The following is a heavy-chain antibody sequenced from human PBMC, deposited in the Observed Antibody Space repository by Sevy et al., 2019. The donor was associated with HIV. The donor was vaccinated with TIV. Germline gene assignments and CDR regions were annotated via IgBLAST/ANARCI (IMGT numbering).Heavy chain of an antibody. Sequence: GGSLRLSCAASGFSFSWYWMSWVRQTPDKGLEWVANIKQDGSEKNYVDSVKGRFTISRDNTKNPLYLQMNSLRAEDTAVYYCASKGGSRRNDAFDTWGQGTIITVSS. CDR1: GFSFSWYW. J-gene: IGHJ3*02. CDR2: IKQDGSEK. CDR3: ASKGGSRRNDAFDT. V-gene: IGHV3-7*01. D-gene: IGHD3-10*01.